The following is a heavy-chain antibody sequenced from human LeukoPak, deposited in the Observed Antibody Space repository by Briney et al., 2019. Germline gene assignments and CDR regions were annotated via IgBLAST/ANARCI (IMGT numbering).Heavy chain of an antibody. CDR1: GFTFSRYG. J-gene: IGHJ3*02. V-gene: IGHV3-30*18. CDR3: AKGRTFDI. Sequence: GGSLRLSCAASGFTFSRYGMHWVRQAPGKGLEWVAVISYDGSNKYYADSVKGRFTISRDNSKNTLYLQMNSLRAEDTAVYYCAKGRTFDIWGQATMVTVSS. CDR2: ISYDGSNK.